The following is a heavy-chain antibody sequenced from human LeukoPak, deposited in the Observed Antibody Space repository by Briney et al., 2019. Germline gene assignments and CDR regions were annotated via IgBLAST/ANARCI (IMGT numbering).Heavy chain of an antibody. D-gene: IGHD2-2*01. CDR2: IKSKTDGGTT. CDR1: GFTFSNAW. CDR3: ARGFCSSSSCYQGPFDF. Sequence: KAGGSLRLSCAASGFTFSNAWMSWVRQAPGKGLEWVGRIKSKTDGGTTDYAAPVKGRFIISRDDSKNTLYLQMNSLRTEDTAVYYCARGFCSSSSCYQGPFDFWGQGTLVTVSS. J-gene: IGHJ4*02. V-gene: IGHV3-15*01.